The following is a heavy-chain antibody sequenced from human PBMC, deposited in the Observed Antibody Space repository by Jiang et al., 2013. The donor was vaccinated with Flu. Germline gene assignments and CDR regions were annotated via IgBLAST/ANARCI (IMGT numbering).Heavy chain of an antibody. D-gene: IGHD6-6*01. CDR3: AREGRVVHGFDY. J-gene: IGHJ4*02. V-gene: IGHV4-59*01. Sequence: GSGLVKPSETLSLTCTVSGGSISSYYWSWIRQPPGKGLEWIGYIYYSGSTNYNPSLKSRVTISVDTSKNQFSLKLSSVTAADTAVYYCAREGRVVHGFDYWGQGTLVTVSS. CDR1: GGSISSYY. CDR2: IYYSGST.